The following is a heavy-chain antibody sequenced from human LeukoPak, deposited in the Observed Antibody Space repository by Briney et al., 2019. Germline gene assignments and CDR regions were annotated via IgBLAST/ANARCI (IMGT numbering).Heavy chain of an antibody. D-gene: IGHD6-19*01. V-gene: IGHV4-59*01. CDR2: IYYSGST. CDR1: GGSISSYY. CDR3: ARTSSSGWYVDGMDV. Sequence: SETLSLTCTVSGGSISSYYWSWIWQPPGKGLEWIGYIYYSGSTNYNPSLKSRVTISVDTSKNQFSLKLSSVTAADTAVYYCARTSSSGWYVDGMDVWGQGTTVTVSS. J-gene: IGHJ6*02.